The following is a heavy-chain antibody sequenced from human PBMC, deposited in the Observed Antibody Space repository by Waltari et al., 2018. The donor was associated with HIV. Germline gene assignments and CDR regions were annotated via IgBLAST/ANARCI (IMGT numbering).Heavy chain of an antibody. CDR2: FDPEDGET. CDR3: ATDLAGSSGYYSI. V-gene: IGHV1-24*01. D-gene: IGHD3-22*01. Sequence: QVQLVQSGAEVKKPGAPVKVSCKVSGYTLTDLSIHLLRQAPGKGLEWMGGFDPEDGETIYAQKFQGRVTMTEDTSTDTAYMELSSLRSEDTAVYYCATDLAGSSGYYSIWGQGTMVTVSS. J-gene: IGHJ3*02. CDR1: GYTLTDLS.